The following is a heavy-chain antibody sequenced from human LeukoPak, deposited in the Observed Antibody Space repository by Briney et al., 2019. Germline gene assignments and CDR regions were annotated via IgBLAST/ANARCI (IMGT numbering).Heavy chain of an antibody. CDR2: ISSSSSDI. J-gene: IGHJ3*02. CDR1: GDSISSTS. V-gene: IGHV3-21*01. CDR3: ATLDYGGNSFNAFDI. Sequence: ETLSLTCTVSGDSISSTSYYWGWIRQPPGQGLEWVSSISSSSSDIYYADSLKGRFTISRDNAKNSLYLQMNSLRAEDTAIYYCATLDYGGNSFNAFDIWGQGTMVTVSS. D-gene: IGHD4-23*01.